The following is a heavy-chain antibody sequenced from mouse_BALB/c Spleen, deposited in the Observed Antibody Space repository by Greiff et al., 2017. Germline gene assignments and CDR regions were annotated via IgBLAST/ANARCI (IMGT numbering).Heavy chain of an antibody. CDR1: GYSITSDYA. J-gene: IGHJ3*01. Sequence: VQLKESGPGLVKPSQSLSLTCTVTGYSITSDYAWNWIRQFPGNKLEWMGYISYSGSTSYNPSLKSRISITRDTSKNQFFLQLNSVTTEDTATYYCARGVRPFAYWGQGTLVTVSA. CDR3: ARGVRPFAY. V-gene: IGHV3-2*02. CDR2: ISYSGST. D-gene: IGHD2-14*01.